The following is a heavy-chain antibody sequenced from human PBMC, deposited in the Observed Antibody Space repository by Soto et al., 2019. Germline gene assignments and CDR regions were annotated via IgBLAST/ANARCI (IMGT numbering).Heavy chain of an antibody. D-gene: IGHD4-4*01. CDR1: GFTFSSYA. V-gene: IGHV3-23*01. Sequence: GGSLRLSCAASGFTFSSYAMSWVRQAPGKGLEWVSAISGSGDSTYYADSVKGRFTISRDNSKNTLKLQMNSLRAEDTAVYYCAKVPVLNYVPVDYWGQGTLVTVSS. J-gene: IGHJ4*02. CDR2: ISGSGDST. CDR3: AKVPVLNYVPVDY.